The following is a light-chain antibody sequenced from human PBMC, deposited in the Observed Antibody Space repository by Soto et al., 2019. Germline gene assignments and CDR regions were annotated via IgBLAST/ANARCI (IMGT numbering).Light chain of an antibody. CDR1: QSISTW. CDR3: QQYYTNSQAS. V-gene: IGKV1-5*03. Sequence: DIQMTQSPSTLSASVGDRVTITCRASQSISTWLAWYQQEPGKAPKLLIHKASSLQSGVPSRFSGSGSGTEFSLTISNLEPDDFATYHCQQYYTNSQASFGQGTKVDIK. CDR2: KAS. J-gene: IGKJ1*01.